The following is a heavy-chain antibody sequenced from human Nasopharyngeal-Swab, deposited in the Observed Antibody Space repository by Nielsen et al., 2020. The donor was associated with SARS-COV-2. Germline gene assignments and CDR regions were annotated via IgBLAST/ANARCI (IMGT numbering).Heavy chain of an antibody. CDR1: GGSISSSSYS. J-gene: IGHJ3*02. D-gene: IGHD3-22*01. Sequence: GSLRLSCTVSGGSISSSSYSWGWIRQPPGKGLEWIGSIYYSGSTCYNPSLKSRVTISVDTSKNQFSLKLSSVTAADTAVYYCASTPRTYYYDSSGYPNPFDAFDIWGQGTMVTVSS. CDR2: IYYSGST. V-gene: IGHV4-39*01. CDR3: ASTPRTYYYDSSGYPNPFDAFDI.